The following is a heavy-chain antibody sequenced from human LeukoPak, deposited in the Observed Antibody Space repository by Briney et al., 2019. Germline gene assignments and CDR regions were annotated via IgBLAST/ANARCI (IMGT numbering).Heavy chain of an antibody. J-gene: IGHJ4*02. Sequence: ASVKVSCKASGYTFTSYDINWVRQAPGQGLEWMGWVNPNSGNTGYAQKFQGRVTMTRDTSISTAYMELSSPSSEDTAVYYCARVTYYHILTGSYSGGDFDHWGQGTLVTVSS. CDR3: ARVTYYHILTGSYSGGDFDH. CDR1: GYTFTSYD. D-gene: IGHD3-9*01. CDR2: VNPNSGNT. V-gene: IGHV1-8*01.